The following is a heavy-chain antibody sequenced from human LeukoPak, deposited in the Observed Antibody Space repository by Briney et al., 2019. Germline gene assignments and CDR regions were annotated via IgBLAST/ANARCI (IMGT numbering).Heavy chain of an antibody. CDR3: ARQYVYSSSFFGY. CDR1: GYSFTSYW. D-gene: IGHD6-6*01. CDR2: IYPGDSDT. J-gene: IGHJ4*02. V-gene: IGHV5-51*01. Sequence: GESLKISCKGSGYSFTSYWIGWVRQMPGKGLGGLGIIYPGDSDTRYSPSFQGQVTISADKSISTAYLQWSSLKASDTAMYYCARQYVYSSSFFGYWGQGTLVTVSS.